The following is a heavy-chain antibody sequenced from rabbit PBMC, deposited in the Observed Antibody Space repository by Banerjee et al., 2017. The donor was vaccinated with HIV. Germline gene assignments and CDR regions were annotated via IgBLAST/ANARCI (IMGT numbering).Heavy chain of an antibody. CDR2: IYAGSSGSA. CDR3: ARDYRKSYTSGYVGYAL. V-gene: IGHV1S40*01. CDR1: GFSFSSSYY. J-gene: IGHJ4*01. D-gene: IGHD6-1*01. Sequence: QSLEESGGDLVKPGASLTLACTASGFSFSSSYYMCWVRQAPGKGLEWVACIYAGSSGSAYYASWAKGRFTISKTSSTTVTLQMTGLTAADTATYFCARDYRKSYTSGYVGYALWGPGTLVTVS.